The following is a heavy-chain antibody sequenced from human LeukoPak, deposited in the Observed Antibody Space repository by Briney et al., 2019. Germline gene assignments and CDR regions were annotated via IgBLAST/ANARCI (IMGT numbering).Heavy chain of an antibody. CDR3: ARDIDCSSTSCYAGFYWFDP. D-gene: IGHD2-2*01. CDR2: INTDGSST. Sequence: GGSLRLSCAASGFTFSSYWMHWVRHAPGTGLVCVPRINTDGSSTSYADSVKGRFTISRDNAKNTLYLQMNSLRAEDTAVYYCARDIDCSSTSCYAGFYWFDPWGQGTLVTVSS. CDR1: GFTFSSYW. V-gene: IGHV3-74*01. J-gene: IGHJ5*02.